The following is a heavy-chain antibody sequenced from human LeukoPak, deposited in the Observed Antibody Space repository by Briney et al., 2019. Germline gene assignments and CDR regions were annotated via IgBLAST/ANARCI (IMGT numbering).Heavy chain of an antibody. CDR3: ARDGHFISVAGIRFGPRPPENPHWYFDL. Sequence: GGSLRLSCAASGFTFSNYDMHWVRQAPGKGLEWVAVIWFDGSNKYYADSVKGRFTISRDNSKNTLYLQMNSLRAEDTAVYYCARDGHFISVAGIRFGPRPPENPHWYFDLWGRGTLVTVSS. CDR2: IWFDGSNK. CDR1: GFTFSNYD. J-gene: IGHJ2*01. D-gene: IGHD6-19*01. V-gene: IGHV3-33*01.